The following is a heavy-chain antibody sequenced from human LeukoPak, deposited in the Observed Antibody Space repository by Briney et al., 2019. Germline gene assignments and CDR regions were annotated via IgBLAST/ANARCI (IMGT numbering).Heavy chain of an antibody. CDR2: ISAYNGNT. V-gene: IGHV1-18*01. CDR3: APIRKVPPGWAFDI. CDR1: GYTFTSYG. Sequence: ASVKVSCKASGYTFTSYGISWVRQAPGQGLEWMGWISAYNGNTNYAQKLQGRVTMTTDTSTSTAYMELRSLRSDDTAVYYCAPIRKVPPGWAFDIWGQGTMVTVSS. J-gene: IGHJ3*02. D-gene: IGHD2-15*01.